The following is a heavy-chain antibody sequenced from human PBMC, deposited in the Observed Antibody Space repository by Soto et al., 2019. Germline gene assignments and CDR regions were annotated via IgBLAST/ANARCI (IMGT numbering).Heavy chain of an antibody. Sequence: QVQLQQWGAGLLKPSETLSLTCAVYGGSFSGYYWSWIRQPPGKGLEWIGEINHSGSTNYNPSLKSRVTISVDTSKNQFSLKLSSVTAADTAVYYCAREYYYGSGSWGNMDVWGKGTTVTVSS. V-gene: IGHV4-34*01. D-gene: IGHD3-10*01. CDR2: INHSGST. CDR1: GGSFSGYY. J-gene: IGHJ6*03. CDR3: AREYYYGSGSWGNMDV.